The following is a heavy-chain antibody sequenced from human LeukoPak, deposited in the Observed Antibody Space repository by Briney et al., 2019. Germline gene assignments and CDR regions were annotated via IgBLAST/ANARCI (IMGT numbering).Heavy chain of an antibody. D-gene: IGHD3-10*01. CDR3: ARAKYYGSGSYSALMDV. V-gene: IGHV3-21*01. CDR2: ISSSSSYI. Sequence: GESLKISCAASGFAFSSYSMNWVRQAPGKGLEWVSSISSSSSYIYYADSLKGRFTISRDNAKNSLYLQMNSLRAEDTAVYYCARAKYYGSGSYSALMDVWGKGTTVTVSS. J-gene: IGHJ6*03. CDR1: GFAFSSYS.